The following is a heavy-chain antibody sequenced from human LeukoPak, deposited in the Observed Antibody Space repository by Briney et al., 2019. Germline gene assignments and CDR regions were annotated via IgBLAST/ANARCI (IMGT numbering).Heavy chain of an antibody. CDR3: AKVRGVGYYDFWSGYSTGPLDY. CDR1: GFTFSSYA. D-gene: IGHD3-3*01. CDR2: TSGSGGST. J-gene: IGHJ4*02. V-gene: IGHV3-23*01. Sequence: GGSLRLSCAASGFTFSSYAMSWVRQAPGKGLEWVSATSGSGGSTYYADSVKGRFTISRDNSKNTLYLQMNSLRAEDTAVYYCAKVRGVGYYDFWSGYSTGPLDYWGQGTLVTVSS.